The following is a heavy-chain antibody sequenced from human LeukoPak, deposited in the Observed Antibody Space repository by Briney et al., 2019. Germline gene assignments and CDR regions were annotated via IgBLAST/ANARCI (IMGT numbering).Heavy chain of an antibody. D-gene: IGHD3-10*01. CDR3: ARGGSGSGYLYYFDS. Sequence: GASVKVSCKASGCSFSDYSMHWVRQAPGQGLEWMGRINSNSGGTSYAQNFQGRVTMTRDTSISTAYMEVSGLTSDDTAVYYCARGGSGSGYLYYFDSWGQGTLVSVSS. V-gene: IGHV1-2*06. J-gene: IGHJ4*02. CDR2: INSNSGGT. CDR1: GCSFSDYS.